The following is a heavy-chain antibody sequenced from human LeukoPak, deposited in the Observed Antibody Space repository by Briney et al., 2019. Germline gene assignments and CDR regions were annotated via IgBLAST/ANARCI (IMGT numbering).Heavy chain of an antibody. CDR2: IYYSGST. J-gene: IGHJ2*01. V-gene: IGHV4-61*08. CDR1: GGSVSSGAYY. D-gene: IGHD6-13*01. Sequence: PSETLSLTCTVSGGSVSSGAYYCSWIRQPPGKGLEWIGYIYYSGSTNYNPSLKSRVTISVDTSKNQFSLKLSSVTAADTAVYYCARRWGDSSSFSGWYFDLWGRGTLVTVSS. CDR3: ARRWGDSSSFSGWYFDL.